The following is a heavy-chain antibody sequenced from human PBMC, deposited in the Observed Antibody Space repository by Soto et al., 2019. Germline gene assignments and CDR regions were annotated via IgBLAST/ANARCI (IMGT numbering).Heavy chain of an antibody. J-gene: IGHJ4*02. V-gene: IGHV3-48*03. D-gene: IGHD1-26*01. CDR3: AYGGSCDY. CDR1: GFSFNTYE. CDR2: ISSSGSTI. Sequence: EVQLVESGGGLVQPGGSLRLSCAASGFSFNTYEMNWVRQAPGQGLEWVSYISSSGSTIYYADTVKGRVTVSRDNGKNSLYLQMNSLRAEDTAVYYCAYGGSCDYWGQGTQVTVSS.